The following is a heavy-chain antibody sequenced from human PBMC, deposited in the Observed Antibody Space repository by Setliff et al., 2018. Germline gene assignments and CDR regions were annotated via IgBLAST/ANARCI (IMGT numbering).Heavy chain of an antibody. V-gene: IGHV3-74*01. D-gene: IGHD2-2*01. J-gene: IGHJ4*02. Sequence: PGGSLRLSCAASGFTFSSFTMSWVRQAPGKGLEWVSRINGDGSITSYADSVRGRFTISRDNAKNTLYLQMNSLRAEDTAVYYCARGGCSATSCLDYWGQGILVTVSS. CDR1: GFTFSSFT. CDR2: INGDGSIT. CDR3: ARGGCSATSCLDY.